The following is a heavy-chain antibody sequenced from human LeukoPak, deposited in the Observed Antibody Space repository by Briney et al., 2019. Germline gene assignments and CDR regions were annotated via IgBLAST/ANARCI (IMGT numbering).Heavy chain of an antibody. J-gene: IGHJ5*02. Sequence: GGTLRLSCAASGFTFSDYYMNWIRQAPGKGLEWVSYISTSGSTIYYSDSVKGRFTISRDNAKNSLYLQMNSLRAEDTAVYYCARAHCSTTSCWSDTWGQGTLVTVSS. V-gene: IGHV3-11*01. CDR3: ARAHCSTTSCWSDT. D-gene: IGHD2-2*01. CDR2: ISTSGSTI. CDR1: GFTFSDYY.